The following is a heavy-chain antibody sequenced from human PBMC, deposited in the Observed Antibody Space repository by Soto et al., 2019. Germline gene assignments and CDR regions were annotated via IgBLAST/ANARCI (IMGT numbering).Heavy chain of an antibody. V-gene: IGHV1-3*01. Sequence: ASVKVSCKASGYTFTSYAMHWVRQAPGQRLEWMGWINAGNGNTKYSQKFQGRVTITRDTSASTAYMELSSLRSEDTAVYYCASPAERLRYFDWLPRPFDYWGQGTLVTGSS. CDR3: ASPAERLRYFDWLPRPFDY. CDR2: INAGNGNT. D-gene: IGHD3-9*01. CDR1: GYTFTSYA. J-gene: IGHJ4*02.